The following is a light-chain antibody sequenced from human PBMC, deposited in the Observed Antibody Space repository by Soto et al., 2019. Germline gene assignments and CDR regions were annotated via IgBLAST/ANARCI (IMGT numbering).Light chain of an antibody. V-gene: IGLV2-14*01. CDR2: DVS. CDR3: SSYTSSSTLGHVV. CDR1: SSDVGGYNY. J-gene: IGLJ2*01. Sequence: QSALTQPASVSGSPGQSITVSCTGTSSDVGGYNYVSWYQQHPGKAPKFMIYDVSNRPSGVSNRFSGSKSGNTASLTISGLQAEYEADYYCSSYTSSSTLGHVVFGGGTKLTVL.